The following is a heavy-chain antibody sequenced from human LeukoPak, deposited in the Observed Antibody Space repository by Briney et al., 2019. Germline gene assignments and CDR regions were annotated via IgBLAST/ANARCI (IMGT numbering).Heavy chain of an antibody. D-gene: IGHD6-19*01. CDR1: GFTFSSAA. CDR2: ISSSGGST. Sequence: PGGSLRLSCAASGFTFSSAAMGWVRQAPGKGLEWVSIISSSGGSTYYADSVKGRFIISRDNSKNTLYLQMNSLRAEDTAVYYCAKGSRSIAVDNLCDYWGQGSLVTVSS. CDR3: AKGSRSIAVDNLCDY. J-gene: IGHJ4*02. V-gene: IGHV3-23*01.